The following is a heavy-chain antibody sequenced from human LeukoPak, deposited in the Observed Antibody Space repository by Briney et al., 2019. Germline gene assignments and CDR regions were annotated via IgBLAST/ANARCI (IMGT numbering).Heavy chain of an antibody. CDR1: GFTFTSSA. CDR2: IVVGSGNT. CDR3: AADHDYGDPRSLGY. V-gene: IGHV1-58*02. J-gene: IGHJ4*02. Sequence: SVKVSCKASGFTFTSSAMQWVRQARGQHLEWIGWIVVGSGNTNYAQKFQERVTITRDMSTSTAYMELSSLRSEDTAVYYCAADHDYGDPRSLGYWGQGTLVTVSS. D-gene: IGHD4-17*01.